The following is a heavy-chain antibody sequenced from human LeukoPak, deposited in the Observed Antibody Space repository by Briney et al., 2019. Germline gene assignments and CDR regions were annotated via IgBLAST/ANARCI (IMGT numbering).Heavy chain of an antibody. CDR2: IYTSGST. J-gene: IGHJ4*02. D-gene: IGHD4-17*01. CDR3: ARDTVRGVPARFDY. V-gene: IGHV4-61*02. Sequence: NPPETLSLTCTVSGGSISSGSYYWSWIRQPAGKGLEWIGRIYTSGSTNYNPPLKSRVTISVDTSKNQFSLKLSSVTAADTAVYYCARDTVRGVPARFDYWGQGTLVTVSS. CDR1: GGSISSGSYY.